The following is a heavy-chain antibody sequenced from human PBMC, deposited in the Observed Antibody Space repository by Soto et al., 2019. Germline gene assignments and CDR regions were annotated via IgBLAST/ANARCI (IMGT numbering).Heavy chain of an antibody. D-gene: IGHD5-18*01. V-gene: IGHV4-61*01. CDR1: GDSVRSGNFY. J-gene: IGHJ5*02. CDR3: AKDSGYNYGYFRWFDP. CDR2: IYYSGST. Sequence: SETLSLTCTVSGDSVRSGNFYWNWIRQPPGKGLEWIGYIYYSGSTNYNPALKSRVTISVDTSKSQFSLKLSSVTAADTAVYNCAKDSGYNYGYFRWFDPWGQGTLVTVSS.